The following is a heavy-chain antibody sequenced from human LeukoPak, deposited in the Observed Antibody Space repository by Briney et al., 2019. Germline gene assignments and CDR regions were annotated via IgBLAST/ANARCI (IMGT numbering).Heavy chain of an antibody. CDR3: ARAPLRFYWFDP. J-gene: IGHJ5*02. Sequence: SVKVSCKASGYTFTNYDITWVRQAPGQGLEWMGWISAYSGNTNYAQKLQGRVTMTTDTSTSTAYMELRSLKSDDTAVYYCARAPLRFYWFDPWGQGTLVTVSS. V-gene: IGHV1-18*01. CDR2: ISAYSGNT. D-gene: IGHD3-3*01. CDR1: GYTFTNYD.